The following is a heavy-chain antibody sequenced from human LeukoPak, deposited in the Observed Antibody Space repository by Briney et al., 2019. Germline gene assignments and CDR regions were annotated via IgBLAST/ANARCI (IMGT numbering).Heavy chain of an antibody. V-gene: IGHV3-30*18. D-gene: IGHD4-17*01. CDR3: AKTTGGWFDP. CDR2: ISFDGSNK. J-gene: IGHJ5*02. Sequence: PGGSLRLSCAASGFTFSSNGMHWVRQAPGKGLEWVAVISFDGSNKYYADSVKGRFTISRDNSKNTLYLHMTSLRPDDTAVYYRAKTTGGWFDPWGQGILVTVSS. CDR1: GFTFSSNG.